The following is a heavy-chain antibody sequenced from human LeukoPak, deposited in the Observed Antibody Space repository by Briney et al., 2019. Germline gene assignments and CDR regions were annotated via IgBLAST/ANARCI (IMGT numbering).Heavy chain of an antibody. CDR3: ARDGSYSYDI. J-gene: IGHJ4*02. D-gene: IGHD5-18*01. V-gene: IGHV3-66*01. CDR1: GFTVRSNY. Sequence: PGGSLTLSCAASGFTVRSNYMSWVRQAPGKGLECVSDHYNGGSTYYTDSVKGRFTISRDNSKKTLYLQMNSLRAEDTAVYYCARDGSYSYDIWGQGTLVTVSS. CDR2: HYNGGST.